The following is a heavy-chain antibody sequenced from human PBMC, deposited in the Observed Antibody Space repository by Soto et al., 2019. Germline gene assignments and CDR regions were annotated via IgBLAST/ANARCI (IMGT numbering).Heavy chain of an antibody. D-gene: IGHD3-3*01. V-gene: IGHV4-61*01. J-gene: IGHJ6*02. CDR1: GASVRSGSYQ. Sequence: SETLSRAFAVSGASVRSGSYQWSWIRQAPGKGLEWIGFISFIGSTNSNPSLRSRVTFSVDSSKNQFSLKLTSVTAADTDLYSCERTQYYAFWSGSDRPDLGGRGATVTVS. CDR3: ERTQYYAFWSGSDRPDL. CDR2: ISFIGST.